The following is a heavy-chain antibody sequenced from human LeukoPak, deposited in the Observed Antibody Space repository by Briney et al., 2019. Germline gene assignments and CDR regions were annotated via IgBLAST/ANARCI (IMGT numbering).Heavy chain of an antibody. Sequence: GGSLRLSCAASGFTFDDYGMSWVRQAPGKGLEWVSGISWNGGSTGYADSVKGRFTISRDNAKSSLYLQMNRLRAEDTAVYYCAKAGSIRFDYWGQGTLVTVSS. D-gene: IGHD1-26*01. J-gene: IGHJ4*02. V-gene: IGHV3-20*04. CDR2: ISWNGGST. CDR1: GFTFDDYG. CDR3: AKAGSIRFDY.